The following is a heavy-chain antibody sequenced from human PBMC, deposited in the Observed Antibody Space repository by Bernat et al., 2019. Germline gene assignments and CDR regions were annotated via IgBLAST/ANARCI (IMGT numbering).Heavy chain of an antibody. J-gene: IGHJ3*01. CDR3: AREDVAMIKRAFDL. CDR1: GFTFSTYA. Sequence: EVQLVESGGGLVQPGGSLRLSCAASGFTFSTYAMHWVRQAPGKGLEYVSAISSDGHNTYYANSVEGRFTISRDYSKSTLYLQMGSLRAEDMAVYYCAREDVAMIKRAFDLWGQGTVVTVSS. CDR2: ISSDGHNT. D-gene: IGHD5-18*01. V-gene: IGHV3-64*01.